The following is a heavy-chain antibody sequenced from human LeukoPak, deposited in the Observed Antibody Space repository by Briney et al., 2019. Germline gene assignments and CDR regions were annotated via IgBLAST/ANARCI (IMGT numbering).Heavy chain of an antibody. Sequence: AGTLSLTCGVSGGSISSRNWWSWFRQPPGKGLEWIGEIYHTGSTKYNPSLKSRVTISVDKSKNQFSLELSSVTAADTAVYYCARDGQSHFDYWGQGTLVTVSS. CDR2: IYHTGST. CDR1: GGSISSRNW. CDR3: ARDGQSHFDY. D-gene: IGHD3/OR15-3a*01. J-gene: IGHJ4*02. V-gene: IGHV4-4*02.